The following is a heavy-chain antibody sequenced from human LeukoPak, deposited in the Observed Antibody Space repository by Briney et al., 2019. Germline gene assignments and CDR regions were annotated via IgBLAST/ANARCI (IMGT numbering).Heavy chain of an antibody. CDR2: IIPIFGTA. J-gene: IGHJ4*02. Sequence: SVKVSCKASGGTFSSYAISWVRQAPGQGLEWMGGIIPIFGTANYAQKFQGRVTITADESTSTAYMELSSLRSEDTAVYYCARVVRVASACKLGSCYSLLDYWGQGTLVTVSS. CDR3: ARVVRVASACKLGSCYSLLDY. D-gene: IGHD2-15*01. CDR1: GGTFSSYA. V-gene: IGHV1-69*13.